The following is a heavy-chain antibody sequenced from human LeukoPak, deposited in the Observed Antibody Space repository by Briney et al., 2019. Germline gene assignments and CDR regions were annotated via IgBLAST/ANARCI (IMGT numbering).Heavy chain of an antibody. J-gene: IGHJ4*02. Sequence: ESGPTLVKPTQTLTLTCTFSGFSLSTSGVGVGWIRQPPGKALEWLALIYWDDDKRYSPSLKSRLTITKDTSKNQVVLTMTNMDPADTATYYCAQSAYDSSGYWYYFDYWGQGTLVTVSS. CDR1: GFSLSTSGVG. V-gene: IGHV2-5*02. CDR3: AQSAYDSSGYWYYFDY. CDR2: IYWDDDK. D-gene: IGHD3-22*01.